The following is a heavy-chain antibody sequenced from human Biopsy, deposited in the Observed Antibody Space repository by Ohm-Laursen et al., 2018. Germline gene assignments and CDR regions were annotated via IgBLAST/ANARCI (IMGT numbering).Heavy chain of an antibody. Sequence: GSLRLSCSASGFMFSASWMSWVRQAPGKGLEWVANIKQDGSGEYYVDSVKGRFTISRDNANNSLYLQVNSLRAEDTAVYFCARESSTSGRVRVDSWGQGTLVTVSS. D-gene: IGHD2-2*01. V-gene: IGHV3-7*01. CDR2: IKQDGSGE. J-gene: IGHJ5*01. CDR3: ARESSTSGRVRVDS. CDR1: GFMFSASW.